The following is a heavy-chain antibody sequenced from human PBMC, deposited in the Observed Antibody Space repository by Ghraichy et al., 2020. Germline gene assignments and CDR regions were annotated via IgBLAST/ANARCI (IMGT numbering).Heavy chain of an antibody. V-gene: IGHV4-31*03. D-gene: IGHD3-10*01. CDR2: IYYSGST. CDR1: GGSISSGGYY. Sequence: SETLSLTCTVSGGSISSGGYYWSWIRQHPGKGLEWIGYIYYSGSTYYNPSLKSRVTISVDTSKNQFSLKLSSVTAADTAVYYCARGSLWFGELFGYFDLWGRGTLVTVSS. CDR3: ARGSLWFGELFGYFDL. J-gene: IGHJ2*01.